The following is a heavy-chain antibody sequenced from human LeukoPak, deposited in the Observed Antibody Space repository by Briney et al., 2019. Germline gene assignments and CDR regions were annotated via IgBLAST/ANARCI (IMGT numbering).Heavy chain of an antibody. CDR2: ISYDGSNK. CDR1: GFTFSSYA. V-gene: IGHV3-30-3*01. CDR3: PRERYYYDSSGSYYFDY. J-gene: IGHJ4*02. D-gene: IGHD3-22*01. Sequence: PGRSLRLSCAASGFTFSSYAMHWVRQAPGKGLGWVAVISYDGSNKYYADSMKGRLTISRDNSKNTLYLQMNSLRAEDTAVYYCPRERYYYDSSGSYYFDYWGQGTLVTVSS.